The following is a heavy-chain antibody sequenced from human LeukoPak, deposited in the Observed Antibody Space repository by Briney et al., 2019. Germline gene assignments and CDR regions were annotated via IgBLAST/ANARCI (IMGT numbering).Heavy chain of an antibody. CDR2: MNPNSGNT. CDR1: GYTFTSYD. D-gene: IGHD6-13*01. CDR3: ARSEQQLSPSADY. J-gene: IGHJ4*02. V-gene: IGHV1-8*01. Sequence: ASVKVSCKASGYTFTSYDINWVRQATGQGLEWMGWMNPNSGNTGYAQKLQGRVTMTRNTSISTAYMELSSLRSEDTAVYYCARSEQQLSPSADYWGQGTLVTVSS.